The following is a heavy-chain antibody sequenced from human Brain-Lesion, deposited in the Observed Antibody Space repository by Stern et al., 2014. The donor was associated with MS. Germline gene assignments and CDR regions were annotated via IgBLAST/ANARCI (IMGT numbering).Heavy chain of an antibody. Sequence: VQLVESGGTLVKPGGSLRLSCAASGFIFSDYYMNWIPQAPGQGLEWVSYISTTASTIYYADSVKGRFTISRDNTKNSLFLQMSSLRAEDTAVYYCTISSSRYYFDSWGLGTLVTVSS. D-gene: IGHD2-2*01. V-gene: IGHV3-11*01. J-gene: IGHJ4*02. CDR2: ISTTASTI. CDR1: GFIFSDYY. CDR3: TISSSRYYFDS.